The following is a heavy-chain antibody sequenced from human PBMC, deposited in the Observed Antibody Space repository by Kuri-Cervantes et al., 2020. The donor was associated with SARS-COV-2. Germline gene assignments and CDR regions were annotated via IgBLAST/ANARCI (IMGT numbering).Heavy chain of an antibody. V-gene: IGHV4-61*02. CDR2: IYTSGST. J-gene: IGHJ6*03. D-gene: IGHD6-6*01. CDR3: AKYRIAARQNYYYMDV. Sequence: LRLSCTVSGGSVSSGSYYWSWIRQPPGKGLEWIGRIYTSGSTNYNPSLKSRVTMSVDTSKNQFSLKLSSVTAADTAVYYCAKYRIAARQNYYYMDVWGKGTTVTVSS. CDR1: GGSVSSGSYY.